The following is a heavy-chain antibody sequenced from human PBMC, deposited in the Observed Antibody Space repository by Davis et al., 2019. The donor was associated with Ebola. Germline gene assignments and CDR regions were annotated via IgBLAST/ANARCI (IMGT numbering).Heavy chain of an antibody. CDR1: GFTFDSSA. V-gene: IGHV3-73*01. CDR3: AKEIDCGGDCSSNF. CDR2: IRTKPNNYAT. Sequence: GESLKISCATSGFTFDSSAMHWVRQASGKGLEWVARIRTKPNNYATSYAASVRGRFTISRDNSKNSLYLQMNSLRTEDTAVYYCAKEIDCGGDCSSNFWGQGTLVTVSS. J-gene: IGHJ4*02. D-gene: IGHD2-21*02.